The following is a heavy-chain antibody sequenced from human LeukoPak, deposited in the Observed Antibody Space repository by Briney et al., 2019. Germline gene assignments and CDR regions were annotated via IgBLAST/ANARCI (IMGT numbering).Heavy chain of an antibody. CDR3: ARRARYSSGWFPDAFDI. CDR2: IYPGDSDT. D-gene: IGHD6-19*01. V-gene: IGHV5-51*01. Sequence: GESLKISCKGSGYNFTSHWIGWVRQMPGKGLEWMGIIYPGDSDTRYSPSFQGQVTISAVKSISTAYLQWSSLKASDTAMYYCARRARYSSGWFPDAFDIWGEGAMVTVSS. J-gene: IGHJ3*02. CDR1: GYNFTSHW.